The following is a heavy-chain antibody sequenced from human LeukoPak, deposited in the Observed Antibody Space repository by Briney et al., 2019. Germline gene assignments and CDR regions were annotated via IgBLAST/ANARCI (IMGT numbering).Heavy chain of an antibody. D-gene: IGHD2-2*01. V-gene: IGHV1-2*02. CDR3: ASSSTSPEKFYYYYYMDV. CDR1: GYTFTGYH. Sequence: ASVKVSCKASGYTFTGYHMHWVRQAPGQGLEWMGWINPNSGGTNYAQKFQGRVTMTRDTSISTAYMELSRLRSDDTAVYYCASSSTSPEKFYYYYYMDVWGKGTTVTVSS. J-gene: IGHJ6*03. CDR2: INPNSGGT.